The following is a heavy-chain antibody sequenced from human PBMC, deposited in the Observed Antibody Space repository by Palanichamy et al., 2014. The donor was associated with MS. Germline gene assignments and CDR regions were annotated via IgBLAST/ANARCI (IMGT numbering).Heavy chain of an antibody. D-gene: IGHD1-26*01. CDR1: GFTFSSYW. CDR3: AGENSGSFSFDY. J-gene: IGHJ4*02. V-gene: IGHV3-7*03. Sequence: EVRLVESGGGLVQPGGSLRLSCAASGFTFSSYWMTWVRQAPGKGLECVANVNQDESEEYYVDSVKGRFTISRDNAKNSLYLQMNSLRAEDTAVYYCAGENSGSFSFDYWGQGTLVTVSS. CDR2: VNQDESEE.